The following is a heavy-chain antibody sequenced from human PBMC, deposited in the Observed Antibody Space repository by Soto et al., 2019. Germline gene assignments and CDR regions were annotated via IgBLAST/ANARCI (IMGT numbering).Heavy chain of an antibody. V-gene: IGHV2-5*01. Sequence: ESGPTLVNPTQTLTLTCTFSGFSLSTSGVGVGWIRQPPGKALEWLALIYWNDDKRYSPSLKSRLTITKDTSKNQVVITMTNMDPVDTATYYCAHRRGYSSGWGAIDYWGQGTLVTVSS. J-gene: IGHJ4*02. CDR2: IYWNDDK. CDR3: AHRRGYSSGWGAIDY. D-gene: IGHD6-19*01. CDR1: GFSLSTSGVG.